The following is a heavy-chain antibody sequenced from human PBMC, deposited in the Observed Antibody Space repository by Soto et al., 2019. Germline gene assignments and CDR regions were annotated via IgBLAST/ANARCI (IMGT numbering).Heavy chain of an antibody. J-gene: IGHJ4*02. D-gene: IGHD6-25*01. CDR3: AREKRANGYFDY. CDR1: GFTFSAYW. Sequence: EVQLVESGGGLVQTGGSLRLSCAASGFTFSAYWMSWVRQAPGKGLEWVANIKQAGSEKYYVDSVNGRFIISGDDAKNSLFLQVNSLRVDDTAVYYCAREKRANGYFDYWGQGTLVTVSS. CDR2: IKQAGSEK. V-gene: IGHV3-7*01.